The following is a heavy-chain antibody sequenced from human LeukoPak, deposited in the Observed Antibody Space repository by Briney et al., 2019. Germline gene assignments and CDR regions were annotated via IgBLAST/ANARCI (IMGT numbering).Heavy chain of an antibody. V-gene: IGHV4-61*01. CDR3: ARRSGYSPNWFDP. CDR2: IYYSGST. Sequence: SETLSLTCTVSGCSVSSGNYYWSWIRQPPGKGLEWLGYIYYSGSTNYNPSLKSRVTMSVDTSKNQFSLRLTSVTAADTAVYYCARRSGYSPNWFDPWGQGTLVTVSS. D-gene: IGHD3-3*01. CDR1: GCSVSSGNYY. J-gene: IGHJ5*02.